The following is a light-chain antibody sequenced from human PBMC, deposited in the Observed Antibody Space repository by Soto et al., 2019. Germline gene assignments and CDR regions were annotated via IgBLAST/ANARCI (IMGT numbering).Light chain of an antibody. CDR3: QVWDSSSDLVV. J-gene: IGLJ2*01. CDR1: NMGSKS. CDR2: YDS. Sequence: SYELTQPASVSVAPGKTARITCGGNNMGSKSVHWYQQKPGQAPVLFIYYDSDRPSGIPERFSGSNSGNTATLTISRVEAGDEADYYWQVWDSSSDLVVFGGGTKLTVL. V-gene: IGLV3-21*04.